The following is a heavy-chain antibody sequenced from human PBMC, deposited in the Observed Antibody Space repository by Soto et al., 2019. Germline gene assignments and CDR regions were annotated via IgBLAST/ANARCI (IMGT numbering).Heavy chain of an antibody. J-gene: IGHJ6*02. CDR3: ATGVVPATKWGYYSYGLDV. V-gene: IGHV3-11*01. CDR2: ISSGGFIT. D-gene: IGHD2-2*01. Sequence: QVQLVESGGGSVKPGGSLRLSCAASGFTFSDYYMSWIRQAPGKGLEWVSYISSGGFITYYADSVKGRFTTSWDKAKNSLYLQMNTLSANGTAVYYCATGVVPATKWGYYSYGLDVWGQGTTVTVSS. CDR1: GFTFSDYY.